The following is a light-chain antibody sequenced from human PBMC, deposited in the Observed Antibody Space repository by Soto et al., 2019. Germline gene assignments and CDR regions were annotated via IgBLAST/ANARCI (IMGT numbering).Light chain of an antibody. Sequence: DIQMTQSPSSLSATVGDRVTITCRASQDISNYLAWHQQKPGKVPKLLIYAASTLQPGVPSRFSGSGSGTDFTLTISILQPEDVATYYCQKYNGAPPETFGPGPKVAIK. V-gene: IGKV1-27*01. CDR2: AAS. CDR3: QKYNGAPPET. J-gene: IGKJ3*01. CDR1: QDISNY.